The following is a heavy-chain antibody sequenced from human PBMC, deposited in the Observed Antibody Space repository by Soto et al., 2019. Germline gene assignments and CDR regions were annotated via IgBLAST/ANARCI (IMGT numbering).Heavy chain of an antibody. CDR3: ARSQGSSTSLEIYYYYYYYGMDV. J-gene: IGHJ6*02. Sequence: SVKVSCKASGGTFSSYAISWVRQAPGQGLEWMGGIIPLSETTNYAQKFQGRVTITADESKSTAYMELSSLRSEDTAVYYCARSQGSSTSLEIYYYYYYYGMDVWGQGTTVTVSS. D-gene: IGHD2-2*01. CDR2: IIPLSETT. CDR1: GGTFSSYA. V-gene: IGHV1-69*13.